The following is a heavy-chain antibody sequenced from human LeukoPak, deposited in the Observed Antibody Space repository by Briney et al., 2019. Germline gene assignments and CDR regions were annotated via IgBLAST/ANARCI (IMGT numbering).Heavy chain of an antibody. Sequence: GGSLRLSCAASGITFSNAWMSWVRQAPGKGLEWVGRMKSKPDGGTTDYAAPVKGRFTLSRDDSKNTVYLQMNSLRTEDAAVYYCTTDGYSVAATLDYWGQGTLVTVSS. CDR1: GITFSNAW. CDR3: TTDGYSVAATLDY. J-gene: IGHJ4*02. CDR2: MKSKPDGGTT. D-gene: IGHD6-19*01. V-gene: IGHV3-15*01.